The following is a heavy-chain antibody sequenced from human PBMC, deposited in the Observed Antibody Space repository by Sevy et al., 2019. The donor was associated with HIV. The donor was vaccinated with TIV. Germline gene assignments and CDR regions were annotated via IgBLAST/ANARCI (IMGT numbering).Heavy chain of an antibody. CDR3: ASPPGYYYGSGSYYKPDYYFDY. CDR2: IYYSGTT. V-gene: IGHV4-39*01. J-gene: IGHJ4*02. CDR1: GGSISSSSYY. D-gene: IGHD3-10*01. Sequence: SETLSLTCTVSGGSISSSSYYWGWIRQPPGKGLEWIGSIYYSGTTYYNPSLKSRVTISVATSKNPFSLKLSSVTAAHTAVYYCASPPGYYYGSGSYYKPDYYFDYWGQGTLVTVSS.